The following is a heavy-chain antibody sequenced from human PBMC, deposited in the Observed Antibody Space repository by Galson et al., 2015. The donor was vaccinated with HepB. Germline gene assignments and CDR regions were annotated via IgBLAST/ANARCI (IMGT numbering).Heavy chain of an antibody. CDR1: GFTFSNAW. J-gene: IGHJ4*02. CDR3: TTGGTYSGSYFGFDY. V-gene: IGHV3-15*01. Sequence: SLRLSCAASGFTFSNAWMSWVRQAPGKGLEWVGRIKSKTDGGTTDYAAPVKGRFTISRDDSKNTLYLQMNSLKTEDTAVYYCTTGGTYSGSYFGFDYWGQGTLVTVSS. D-gene: IGHD1-26*01. CDR2: IKSKTDGGTT.